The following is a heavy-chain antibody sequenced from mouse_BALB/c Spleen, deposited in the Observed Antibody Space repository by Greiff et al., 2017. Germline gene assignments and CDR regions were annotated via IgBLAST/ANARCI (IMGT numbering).Heavy chain of an antibody. D-gene: IGHD2-3*01. V-gene: IGHV5-12-2*01. Sequence: EVNLVESGGGLVQPGGSLKLSCAASGFTFSSYTMSWVRQTPEKRLEWVAYISNGGGSTYYPDTVKGRFTISRDNAKNTLYLQMSSLKSEDTAMYYCAITAYDRGAMDYWGQGTSVTVSS. CDR2: ISNGGGST. CDR1: GFTFSSYT. CDR3: AITAYDRGAMDY. J-gene: IGHJ4*01.